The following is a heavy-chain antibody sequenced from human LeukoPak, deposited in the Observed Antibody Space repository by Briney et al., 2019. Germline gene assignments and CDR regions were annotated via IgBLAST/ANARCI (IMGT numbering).Heavy chain of an antibody. CDR3: ARGGSSGYYSELDY. CDR1: GASINDQC. CDR2: VYFTRST. V-gene: IGHV4-59*11. D-gene: IGHD3-22*01. Sequence: SETLSLTCTVSGASINDQCWSWIRQAPGKGLEWIGYVYFTRSTSYNPSLKSRVTISVDTSNHQLSLRLSSVTAADTAVYYCARGGSSGYYSELDYWGQGTLVTVSS. J-gene: IGHJ4*02.